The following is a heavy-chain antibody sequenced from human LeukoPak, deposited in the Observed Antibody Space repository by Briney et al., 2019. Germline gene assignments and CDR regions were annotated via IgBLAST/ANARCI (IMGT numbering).Heavy chain of an antibody. CDR1: GYTFTSYY. CDR2: IIPIFGTA. J-gene: IGHJ3*02. Sequence: ASVKVSCKASGYTFTSYYMHWVRQAPGQGLEWMGGIIPIFGTANYAQKFQGRVTITTDESTSTAYMELSSLRSEDTAVYYCASWQDGDYFAFDIWGQGTMVTVSS. V-gene: IGHV1-69*05. CDR3: ASWQDGDYFAFDI. D-gene: IGHD4-17*01.